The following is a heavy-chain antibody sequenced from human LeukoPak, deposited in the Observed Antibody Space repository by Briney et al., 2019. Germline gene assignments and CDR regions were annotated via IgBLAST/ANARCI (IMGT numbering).Heavy chain of an antibody. Sequence: GGSLRLSCAVSGIAFSRFAMSWVRQAPGKGLEWVSVVSESGDITHYAESVRGRFTISRDNSKNTLYLEMNRLRSDDTAIYYCAKDIAQGYTFGTIEEDYWGQGTLVTVAS. CDR1: GIAFSRFA. CDR2: VSESGDIT. J-gene: IGHJ4*02. V-gene: IGHV3-23*01. D-gene: IGHD5-12*01. CDR3: AKDIAQGYTFGTIEEDY.